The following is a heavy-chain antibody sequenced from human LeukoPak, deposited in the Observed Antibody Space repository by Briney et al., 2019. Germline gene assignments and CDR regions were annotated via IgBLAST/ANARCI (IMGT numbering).Heavy chain of an antibody. CDR1: GFTFSSYA. J-gene: IGHJ4*02. CDR3: ARSQD. V-gene: IGHV3-64*01. Sequence: GGSLRLSCAASGFTFSSYAMHWVRQAPGKGLEYVSAISSNGGSTYYANSVKGRFTISRDKSKNTLYLQMGSLRAEDMAVYYCARSQDWGQGTLVTVSS. CDR2: ISSNGGST.